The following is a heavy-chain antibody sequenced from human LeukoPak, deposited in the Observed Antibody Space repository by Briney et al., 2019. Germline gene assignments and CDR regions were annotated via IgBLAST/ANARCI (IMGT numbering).Heavy chain of an antibody. D-gene: IGHD4-17*01. CDR2: IYPADSET. CDR3: ARRGGHYGDYVDI. J-gene: IGHJ3*02. V-gene: IGHV5-51*01. Sequence: GESLKISCKGSGYTFTSYWIGWVRQMPGKGLEWMGIIYPADSETRYSPSFQGQVTISVDRSISTAYLQWSSLKASDSAMYYCARRGGHYGDYVDIWGQGTMVTVSS. CDR1: GYTFTSYW.